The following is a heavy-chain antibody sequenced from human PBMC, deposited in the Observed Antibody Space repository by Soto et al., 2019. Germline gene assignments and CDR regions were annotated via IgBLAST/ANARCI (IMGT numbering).Heavy chain of an antibody. Sequence: QVQLVQSETEVKKPGASVKVSCKASGYIFTNYDITWVRQAPGQGLEWMGWVSGYNGNTKYAQKFQDRVTMTTDTSTSPVYMELRSLRSEDTAVYYCARFGSAPYYYYGVDVWGQGTTVFVSS. D-gene: IGHD3-10*01. CDR1: GYIFTNYD. CDR2: VSGYNGNT. J-gene: IGHJ6*02. V-gene: IGHV1-18*01. CDR3: ARFGSAPYYYYGVDV.